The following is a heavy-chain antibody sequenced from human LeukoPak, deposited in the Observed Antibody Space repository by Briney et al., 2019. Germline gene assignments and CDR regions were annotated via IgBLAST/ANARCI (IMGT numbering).Heavy chain of an antibody. CDR1: GYTFTSYG. D-gene: IGHD3-10*01. Sequence: ASVKVSCKASGYTFTSYGINWVRQAPGQGLEWMGWINPNSGATNYAQKFQGRVTVTRDTSINTAYMELSRLRSDDTAVYYCAREPPRGRGSYYFDYWGQGTLVTVSS. CDR3: AREPPRGRGSYYFDY. J-gene: IGHJ4*02. CDR2: INPNSGAT. V-gene: IGHV1-2*02.